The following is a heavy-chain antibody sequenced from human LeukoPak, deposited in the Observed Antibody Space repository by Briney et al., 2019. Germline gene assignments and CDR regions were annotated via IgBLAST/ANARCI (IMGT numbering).Heavy chain of an antibody. Sequence: SETLSLACVVYRGSVSDYYWTWIRQSPGKGLEWIGEVNQSGSTNYNPSLASRVTISIDTSRKQFSLNLRSVTAADTAVYYCAREAWDTRGYPPPRSGWYFDLRGRGTLVIVSS. CDR3: AREAWDTRGYPPPRSGWYFDL. CDR1: RGSVSDYY. D-gene: IGHD3-22*01. V-gene: IGHV4-34*01. CDR2: VNQSGST. J-gene: IGHJ2*01.